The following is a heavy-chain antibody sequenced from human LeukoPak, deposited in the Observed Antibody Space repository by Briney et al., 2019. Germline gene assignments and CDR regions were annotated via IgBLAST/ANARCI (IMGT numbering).Heavy chain of an antibody. CDR1: GFTFSSYS. D-gene: IGHD3-22*01. CDR3: ARHVVGVGFDY. J-gene: IGHJ4*02. CDR2: ITSSSSYI. Sequence: GGSLRLSCAASGFTFSSYSMNWVRQAPGKGLEWVSSITSSSSYIYYADSVKGRLTISRDNAKKSLYLQMNSLRAEDTAVYYCARHVVGVGFDYWGQGTLVTVSS. V-gene: IGHV3-21*01.